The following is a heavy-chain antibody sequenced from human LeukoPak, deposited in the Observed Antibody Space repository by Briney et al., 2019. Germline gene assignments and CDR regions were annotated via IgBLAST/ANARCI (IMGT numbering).Heavy chain of an antibody. V-gene: IGHV4-4*07. Sequence: SETLSLTCSVSGGSISSYYWSWIRQPAGKGLEWIGRIYTSGNTNYNPSLKSRVSMSVDTSKNQFSLKLSSVTAADTAVYYCARPRARDSSSCAFDIWGQGTMVTVSS. CDR1: GGSISSYY. CDR3: ARPRARDSSSCAFDI. J-gene: IGHJ3*02. CDR2: IYTSGNT. D-gene: IGHD6-6*01.